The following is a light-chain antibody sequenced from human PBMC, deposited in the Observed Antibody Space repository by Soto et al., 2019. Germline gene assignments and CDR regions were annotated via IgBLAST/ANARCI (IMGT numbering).Light chain of an antibody. J-gene: IGKJ3*01. V-gene: IGKV3-11*01. CDR1: QSVNIY. CDR2: NAS. CDR3: QQRDNWPFT. Sequence: ETVLTQSPSTLSLSPGESTTLSCRASQSVNIYLAWYQQKPGQAPRLLIYNASNRATGVPARFTGSGSGTDFTLTISSLEPEDFAVYYCQQRDNWPFTFGPGTKVDI.